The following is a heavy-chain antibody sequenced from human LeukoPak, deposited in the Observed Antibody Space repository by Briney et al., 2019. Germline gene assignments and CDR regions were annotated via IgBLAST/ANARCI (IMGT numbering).Heavy chain of an antibody. Sequence: PSETLSLTCTVSGGSIFTYYWTWIRQPPGKGLEWFGSINYSGRTNFNPSLKSRVTLSIDASKNQFSLKLTAVTAADTAVYYCARPHYYDSSGYYYEGGAFDLWGQGTMVTVSS. V-gene: IGHV4-59*08. CDR2: INYSGRT. CDR1: GGSIFTYY. CDR3: ARPHYYDSSGYYYEGGAFDL. J-gene: IGHJ3*01. D-gene: IGHD3-22*01.